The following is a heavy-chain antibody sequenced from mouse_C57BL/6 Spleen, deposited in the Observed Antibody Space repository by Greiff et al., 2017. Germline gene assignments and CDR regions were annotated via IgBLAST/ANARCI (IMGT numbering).Heavy chain of an antibody. CDR3: ARSPPRDYGSGY. CDR1: GYTFTDHT. CDR2: IYPRDGST. V-gene: IGHV1-78*01. J-gene: IGHJ2*01. D-gene: IGHD1-1*01. Sequence: VQLQQSDAELVKPGASVKISCKVSGYTFTDHTIHWMKQRPEQGLAWIGYIYPRDGSTKYNEKFTGKATLTANKSASTAYMQLNSLTSEDSAVYFCARSPPRDYGSGYWGRGTTLTVSS.